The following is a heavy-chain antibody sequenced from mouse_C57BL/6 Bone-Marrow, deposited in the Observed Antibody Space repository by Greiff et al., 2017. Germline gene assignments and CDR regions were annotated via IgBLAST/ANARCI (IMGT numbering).Heavy chain of an antibody. CDR3: TTFGYYYGLWYFDV. CDR2: IDPEHGDT. V-gene: IGHV14-4*01. J-gene: IGHJ1*03. CDR1: GFNIKDDY. D-gene: IGHD1-1*01. Sequence: FQLQQSGAELVRPGASVTLSCTASGFNIKDDYMHWVKQRPEQGLEWIGWIDPEHGDTAYASKFQGKATITADTSSNTAYLQLSSLTSEDTAVYYCTTFGYYYGLWYFDVWGTGTTVTVSS.